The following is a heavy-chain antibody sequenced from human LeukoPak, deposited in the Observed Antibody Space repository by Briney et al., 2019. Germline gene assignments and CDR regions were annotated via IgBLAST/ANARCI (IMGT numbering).Heavy chain of an antibody. D-gene: IGHD2-21*02. J-gene: IGHJ5*02. V-gene: IGHV1-24*01. Sequence: ASVKVSCKVSGSTLSEISMRWLRQAPGKGLEWMGGFDPEDAETIYAQKFQGRFTMTEDTLTDTAYMELSSLTSEDTATYYCATEGTAVVTALPFDPWGQGTLVTVSS. CDR2: FDPEDAET. CDR1: GSTLSEIS. CDR3: ATEGTAVVTALPFDP.